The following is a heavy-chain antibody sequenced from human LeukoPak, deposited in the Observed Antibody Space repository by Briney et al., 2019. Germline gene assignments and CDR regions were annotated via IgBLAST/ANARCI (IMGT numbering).Heavy chain of an antibody. CDR2: ISTYNGNT. CDR1: GYTFTSYG. D-gene: IGHD3-22*01. CDR3: ARELYDSSGYYYGY. J-gene: IGHJ4*02. V-gene: IGHV1-18*01. Sequence: ASVKVSCKASGYTFTSYGISWVRQAPGQGLEWMGWISTYNGNTNYAQKLQGRVTMTTDTSTSTAYMELRSLRSDDTAVYYCARELYDSSGYYYGYWGQGTLVTVSS.